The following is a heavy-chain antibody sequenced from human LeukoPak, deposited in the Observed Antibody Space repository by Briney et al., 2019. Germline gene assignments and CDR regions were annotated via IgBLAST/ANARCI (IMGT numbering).Heavy chain of an antibody. V-gene: IGHV1-69*06. D-gene: IGHD3-16*01. CDR1: GGSFSSYA. CDR3: AKQGAVRQDYYMDV. J-gene: IGHJ6*03. CDR2: IIPIFGTP. Sequence: AVHVSCKASGGSFSSYAITWARQAPGQGLEWMGRIIPIFGTPTYAQKFQGRVTITADMGSSTAYLELTSLTSEDTARYFCAKQGAVRQDYYMDVWGSGTTVTVSS.